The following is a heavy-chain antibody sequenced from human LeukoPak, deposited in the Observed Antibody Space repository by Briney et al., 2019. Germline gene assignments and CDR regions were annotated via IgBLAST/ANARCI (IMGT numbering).Heavy chain of an antibody. CDR3: AKDLGHGVVVAAPLDY. V-gene: IGHV3-23*01. J-gene: IGHJ4*02. CDR1: GFTFNTYG. Sequence: PGGSLRLSCAASGFTFNTYGMNWVRQAPGKGLEWVSAVSGSGSTTYYARSVKGRFTVSRDNSKNTLYLQMNSLRAEDTAVYYCAKDLGHGVVVAAPLDYWGQGTLVTVSS. D-gene: IGHD2-15*01. CDR2: VSGSGSTT.